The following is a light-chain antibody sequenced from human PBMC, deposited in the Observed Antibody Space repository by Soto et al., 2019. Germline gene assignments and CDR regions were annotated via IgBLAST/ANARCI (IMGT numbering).Light chain of an antibody. CDR3: QQYGSSIT. CDR2: GTS. Sequence: ESVWTHSPCTLSVSPFERSTLSVSSSQSVSSSYLAWYQQKPGQAPRLLIYGTSSRATGIPDRFSGSGSGTDFTLTISRLEPEDFAVFYCQQYGSSITFGQGTRLEIK. V-gene: IGKV3-20*01. CDR1: QSVSSSY. J-gene: IGKJ5*01.